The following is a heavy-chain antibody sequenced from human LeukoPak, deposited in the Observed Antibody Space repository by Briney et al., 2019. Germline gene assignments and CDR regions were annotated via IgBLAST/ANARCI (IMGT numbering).Heavy chain of an antibody. Sequence: SETLSLTCTVSGGSISSSSYYWGWIRQPPGKGLEWIGRIYYSGSTYYNPSLKSRVTISVDTSKNQFSLKLSSVTAADTAVYYCARLQGTTVTTGLGYWGQGTLVTVSS. CDR1: GGSISSSSYY. D-gene: IGHD4-17*01. CDR3: ARLQGTTVTTGLGY. CDR2: IYYSGST. J-gene: IGHJ4*02. V-gene: IGHV4-39*01.